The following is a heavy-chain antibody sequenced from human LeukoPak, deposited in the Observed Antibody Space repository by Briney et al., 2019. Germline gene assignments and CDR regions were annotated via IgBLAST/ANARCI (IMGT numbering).Heavy chain of an antibody. Sequence: GGSLRLSCAASGFTVSSNYMSWVRQAPGKGLEWVSVIYSGGSTYYADSVKGRFTISRDNSKNTLYLQMNSLRAEDTAVYYCASTKSQLRYYYYYYMDVWGKGTTVTVSS. V-gene: IGHV3-66*01. J-gene: IGHJ6*03. D-gene: IGHD2-2*01. CDR3: ASTKSQLRYYYYYYMDV. CDR2: IYSGGST. CDR1: GFTVSSNY.